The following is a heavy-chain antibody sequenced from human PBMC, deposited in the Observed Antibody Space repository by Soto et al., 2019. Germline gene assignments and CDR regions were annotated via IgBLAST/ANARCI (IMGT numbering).Heavy chain of an antibody. Sequence: QVQLVESGGSVVQPGRSLRLSCTASGFTFSSYGMHWVRQAPGQGLECVAVISYDGSNKYYADSLKGRFTISRDNSKNTLYLQMNSLRAEATAVYYCAKDFGGYESYYYYYGMDVWGQGTTVTVSS. CDR1: GFTFSSYG. J-gene: IGHJ6*02. V-gene: IGHV3-30*18. CDR3: AKDFGGYESYYYYYGMDV. D-gene: IGHD5-12*01. CDR2: ISYDGSNK.